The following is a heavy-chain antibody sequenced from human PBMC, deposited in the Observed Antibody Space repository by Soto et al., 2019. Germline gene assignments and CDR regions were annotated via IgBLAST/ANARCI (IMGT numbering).Heavy chain of an antibody. Sequence: GGSLRLSCAASGFTFSSYWMSWVRQAPGKGLEWVANIKQDGSEKYYVDSVKGRFTISRDNAKNPLYLQMNSLRAEETDVYYCARASGIAAAGFVYYYYYGMDVWGQGTTVTVSS. CDR1: GFTFSSYW. D-gene: IGHD6-13*01. V-gene: IGHV3-7*05. CDR3: ARASGIAAAGFVYYYYYGMDV. J-gene: IGHJ6*02. CDR2: IKQDGSEK.